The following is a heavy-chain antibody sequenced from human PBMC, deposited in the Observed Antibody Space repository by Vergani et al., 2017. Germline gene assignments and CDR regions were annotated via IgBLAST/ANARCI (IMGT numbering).Heavy chain of an antibody. Sequence: QVQLVQSGAEVKKPGSSVKVSCKASGGTFSSYAISWVRQAPGQGLEWMGGIIPIFGTANYAQKFQGRVTITADESTSTAYMELSSLRSEDTAVYYCARVYCSSTSCYSGIDWYFDLWGRGTLVTVSS. CDR2: IIPIFGTA. D-gene: IGHD2-2*02. J-gene: IGHJ2*01. V-gene: IGHV1-69*01. CDR3: ARVYCSSTSCYSGIDWYFDL. CDR1: GGTFSSYA.